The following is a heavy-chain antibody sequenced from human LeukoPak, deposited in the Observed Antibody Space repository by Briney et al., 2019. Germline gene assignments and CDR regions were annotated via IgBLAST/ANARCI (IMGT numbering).Heavy chain of an antibody. V-gene: IGHV3-30*18. CDR3: AKDGVYKIGWYSTHDY. CDR2: ISYDDGINK. CDR1: GFTFSGFG. Sequence: GGSLRLSCAASGFTFSGFGMHWVRQAPGKGLEWVAVISYDDGINKYYADSVKGRFTISRDNSKNTLYLQMNSLRAEDTAVYYCAKDGVYKIGWYSTHDYWGQGTLVTVSS. D-gene: IGHD6-19*01. J-gene: IGHJ4*02.